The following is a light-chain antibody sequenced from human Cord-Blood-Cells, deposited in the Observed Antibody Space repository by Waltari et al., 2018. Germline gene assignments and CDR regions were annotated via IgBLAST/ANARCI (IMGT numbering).Light chain of an antibody. J-gene: IGLJ1*01. CDR2: DVS. CDR3: SSYTSSSTYV. Sequence: HSALTQPASVSGSPGQSLTISCTGTSSDVGGSNYVSWYQQHPVKAPNLIIYDVSNRPSGVSNRFSGSKSGNTASLTISGLQAEDEADYYCSSYTSSSTYVFGTGTKVTVL. CDR1: SSDVGGSNY. V-gene: IGLV2-14*01.